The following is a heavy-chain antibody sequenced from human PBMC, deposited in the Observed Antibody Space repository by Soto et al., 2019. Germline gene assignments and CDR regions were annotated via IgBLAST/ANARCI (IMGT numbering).Heavy chain of an antibody. Sequence: EVQLLESGGGLVQPGGSLRLSCAASGFTFSSYAMSWVRQAPGKGLEWVSSLSGYTGNTYYAGSVKGRFTISRDNSKNTLYLQMNSLRAEDTAVYYCAKDTRDQGPQNDSWGQGTLVTVSS. J-gene: IGHJ4*02. CDR3: AKDTRDQGPQNDS. CDR1: GFTFSSYA. CDR2: LSGYTGNT. V-gene: IGHV3-23*01.